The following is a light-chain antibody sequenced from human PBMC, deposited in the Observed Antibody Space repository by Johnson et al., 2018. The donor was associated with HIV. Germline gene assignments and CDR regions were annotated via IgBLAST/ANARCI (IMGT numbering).Light chain of an antibody. CDR2: ENN. J-gene: IGLJ1*01. CDR3: GTWDGSLSAGV. Sequence: QAVLTQPPSVSAAPGQKVTISCSGSSSNIGNNYVSWYQQFPGTAPKLLIYENNKRPSGIPDRFSGSKSGTSTTLGITGLTNGHEADYYCGTWDGSLSAGVFGTGTKVTVL. CDR1: SSNIGNNY. V-gene: IGLV1-51*02.